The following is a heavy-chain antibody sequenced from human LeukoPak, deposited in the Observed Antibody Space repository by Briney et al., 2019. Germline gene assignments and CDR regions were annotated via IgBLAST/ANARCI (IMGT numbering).Heavy chain of an antibody. Sequence: GGSLRLSCAASGFTFSSYSMNWVRQAPGKGLEWVSYISSSSSTIYYADSVKGRLTISRDNAKNSLYLQMNSLRAEDTAVYYCARDQGVLWFGELLSVHFDYWGQGTLVTVSS. CDR3: ARDQGVLWFGELLSVHFDY. V-gene: IGHV3-48*01. D-gene: IGHD3-10*01. CDR1: GFTFSSYS. CDR2: ISSSSSTI. J-gene: IGHJ4*02.